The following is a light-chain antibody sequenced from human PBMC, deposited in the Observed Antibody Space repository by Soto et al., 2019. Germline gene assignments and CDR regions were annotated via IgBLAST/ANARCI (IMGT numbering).Light chain of an antibody. CDR1: QSISSY. Sequence: DIQMTQSPSSLSASVGDRVTITCRASQSISSYLNWYQQKPGKAPKLLIYAASNLQIGVPSRFSGSGSGTDFTLTISSLQPEDFATYYCQQSYSTPLFGGGTKVEIK. V-gene: IGKV1-39*01. CDR3: QQSYSTPL. J-gene: IGKJ4*01. CDR2: AAS.